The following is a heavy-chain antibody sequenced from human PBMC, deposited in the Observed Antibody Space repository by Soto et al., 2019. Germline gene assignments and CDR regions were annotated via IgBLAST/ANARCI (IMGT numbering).Heavy chain of an antibody. Sequence: GEFLTISSTCSGYSFTHYWIGCVRQMPGKGLEWMGIIYPGDSHAIYSPSFQGQVTMSADKSISTAYLQWSSLKASDTAMYYCARPYSGGHNDPFDVWGQGKMVTV. V-gene: IGHV5-51*01. CDR1: GYSFTHYW. CDR2: IYPGDSHA. CDR3: ARPYSGGHNDPFDV. J-gene: IGHJ3*01. D-gene: IGHD1-26*01.